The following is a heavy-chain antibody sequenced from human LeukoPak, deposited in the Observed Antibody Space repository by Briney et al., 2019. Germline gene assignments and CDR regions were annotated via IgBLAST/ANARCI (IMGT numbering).Heavy chain of an antibody. J-gene: IGHJ4*02. CDR1: GGSISSGGYY. Sequence: SETLSLTCTVSGGSISSGGYYWSWIRQHPGKGLEWIGYIYYSGSTYHNPSLKSRVTISVDTSKNQFSLKLSSVTAADTAVYYCARADSYGWYYFDYWGQGTLVTVSS. D-gene: IGHD5-18*01. CDR3: ARADSYGWYYFDY. V-gene: IGHV4-31*03. CDR2: IYYSGST.